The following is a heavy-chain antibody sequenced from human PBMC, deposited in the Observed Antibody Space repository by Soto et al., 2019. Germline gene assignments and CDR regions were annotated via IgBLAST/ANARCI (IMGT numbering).Heavy chain of an antibody. D-gene: IGHD3-9*01. CDR2: IYYSGST. CDR3: ATSNYDILTGYYSLGDAFDI. J-gene: IGHJ3*02. CDR1: GGSISSGGYY. V-gene: IGHV4-31*03. Sequence: QVQLQESGPGLVKPSQTLSLTCTVSGGSISSGGYYWSWIRQHPGKGLEWIGYIYYSGSTYYNPSLKSRVTISVDTSKNQFSLKLSSVTAADTAVYYCATSNYDILTGYYSLGDAFDIWGQGTMVTVSS.